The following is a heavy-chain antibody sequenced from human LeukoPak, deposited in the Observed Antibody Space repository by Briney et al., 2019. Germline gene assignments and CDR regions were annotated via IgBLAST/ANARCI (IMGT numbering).Heavy chain of an antibody. Sequence: GGSLRLSCAASGFTFSSYAMSWVRQAPGKGLEWVSAISGSGGSTYYADSVKGRFTISRDNSKNTLYLQMNSLRAEDTAVYYCNRWHISGVSYSNVWGPGTLVTVSS. V-gene: IGHV3-23*01. CDR3: NRWHISGVSYSNV. CDR2: ISGSGGST. CDR1: GFTFSSYA. D-gene: IGHD3-22*01. J-gene: IGHJ4*02.